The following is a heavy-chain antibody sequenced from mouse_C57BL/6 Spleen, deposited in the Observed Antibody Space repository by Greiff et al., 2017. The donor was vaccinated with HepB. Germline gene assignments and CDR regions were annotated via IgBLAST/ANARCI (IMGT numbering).Heavy chain of an antibody. CDR1: GFTFSDYG. CDR3: AREGRWYFDV. Sequence: EVKLQESGGGLVKPGGSLKLSCAASGFTFSDYGMHWVRQAPEKGLEWVAYISSGSSTIYYADTVKGRFTISGDDAKNTLFLQMTSLRSEDTAMYYCAREGRWYFDVWGTGTTVTVSS. J-gene: IGHJ1*03. D-gene: IGHD3-3*01. V-gene: IGHV5-17*01. CDR2: ISSGSSTI.